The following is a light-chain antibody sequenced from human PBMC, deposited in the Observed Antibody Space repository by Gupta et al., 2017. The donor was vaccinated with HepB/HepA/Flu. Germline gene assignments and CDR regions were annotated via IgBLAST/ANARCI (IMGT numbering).Light chain of an antibody. CDR2: DAS. CDR3: QQRSNWPPIT. V-gene: IGKV3-11*01. J-gene: IGKJ5*01. CDR1: QGVSSY. Sequence: EIVLPQSPATLSLSPGERAPLSSRASQGVSSYLAWYQQKPGQAPRLLIYDASNRATGIPARFSGSGYGTDFTLTISSREPEDFAVYYCQQRSNWPPITFGQGTRLEIK.